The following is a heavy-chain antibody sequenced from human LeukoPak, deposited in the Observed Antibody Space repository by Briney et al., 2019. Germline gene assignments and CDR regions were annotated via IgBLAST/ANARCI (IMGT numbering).Heavy chain of an antibody. Sequence: GGSLRLSRAASGFTFSSYWMSWVRQAPGMGLEWVANIKQDGSEKYYVDSVKGRFTISRDNAKNSLYLQMNSLRAEDTAVYYCARGGGILRFLEWLSSRGMDVWGQGTTVTVSS. D-gene: IGHD3-3*01. V-gene: IGHV3-7*01. CDR1: GFTFSSYW. J-gene: IGHJ6*02. CDR2: IKQDGSEK. CDR3: ARGGGILRFLEWLSSRGMDV.